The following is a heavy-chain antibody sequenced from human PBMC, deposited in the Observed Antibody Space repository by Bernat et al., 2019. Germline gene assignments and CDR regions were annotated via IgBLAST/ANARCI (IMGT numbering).Heavy chain of an antibody. D-gene: IGHD4-17*01. CDR2: IYYSGST. CDR3: ARTFMTTVTPYWYFDL. Sequence: QVQLQESGPGLVKPSQTLSLTCTVSGGSISSGGYYWSWIRQHPGKGPEWIGYIYYSGSTYYNPSLKSRVTISVDTSKNQFSLKLSSVTAADTAVYSCARTFMTTVTPYWYFDLWGRGTLVTVSS. V-gene: IGHV4-31*03. CDR1: GGSISSGGYY. J-gene: IGHJ2*01.